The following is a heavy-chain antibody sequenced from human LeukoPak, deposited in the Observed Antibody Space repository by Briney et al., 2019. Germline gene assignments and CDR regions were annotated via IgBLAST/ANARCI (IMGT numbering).Heavy chain of an antibody. CDR1: GYTFTSCG. Sequence: ASVKVSCKASGYTFTSCGISWVRQAPGQGLEWMGWVSAFNGNTNYAQKFQGRVTMSTDTSTSTAYMELRSLRTDDTAVYYCARDLDIVVVRGALRHYGVDVWGQGTLVTVSS. J-gene: IGHJ6*02. CDR3: ARDLDIVVVRGALRHYGVDV. D-gene: IGHD2-2*01. V-gene: IGHV1-18*01. CDR2: VSAFNGNT.